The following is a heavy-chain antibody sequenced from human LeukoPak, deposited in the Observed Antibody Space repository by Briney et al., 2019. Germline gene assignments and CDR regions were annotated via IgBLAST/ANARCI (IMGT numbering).Heavy chain of an antibody. D-gene: IGHD3-22*01. Sequence: GGSLRLSCAASGFTFSSYAMHWVRQAPGKGLEWVSSISSRSSYMYYADSVKGRFTISRDNAKNSLYLQMNSLRAEDTAVYYCARGAEPTYYFDSSGYDPFDYWGQGTLVTVSS. CDR3: ARGAEPTYYFDSSGYDPFDY. CDR1: GFTFSSYA. V-gene: IGHV3-21*01. CDR2: ISSRSSYM. J-gene: IGHJ4*02.